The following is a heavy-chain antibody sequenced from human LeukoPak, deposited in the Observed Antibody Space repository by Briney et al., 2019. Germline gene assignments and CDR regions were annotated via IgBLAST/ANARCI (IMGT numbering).Heavy chain of an antibody. CDR1: GFTFSSYA. Sequence: GGSLRLSCAASGFTFSSYAMSWVRQAPGKGLEWVSAISGSGGSTYYADSVKGRFTISRDNAKNSLYPQMNSLRAEDTAVYYCARVPGDSSFFHWGQGTLVTVSS. J-gene: IGHJ4*02. CDR3: ARVPGDSSFFH. D-gene: IGHD3-22*01. CDR2: ISGSGGST. V-gene: IGHV3-23*01.